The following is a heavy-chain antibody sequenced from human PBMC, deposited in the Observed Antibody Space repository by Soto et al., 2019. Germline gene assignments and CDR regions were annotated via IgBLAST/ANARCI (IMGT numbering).Heavy chain of an antibody. Sequence: SETMSLICTVSGGSISSSSYYWGRIRQPPGKGLEWIGSIYYSGSTYYNPSLKSRVTISVDTSKNQFSLKLSSVTAADTAVYYCARSGSSSLSFDYWGQGTLVTVSS. CDR1: GGSISSSSYY. CDR2: IYYSGST. V-gene: IGHV4-39*01. J-gene: IGHJ4*02. D-gene: IGHD6-6*01. CDR3: ARSGSSSLSFDY.